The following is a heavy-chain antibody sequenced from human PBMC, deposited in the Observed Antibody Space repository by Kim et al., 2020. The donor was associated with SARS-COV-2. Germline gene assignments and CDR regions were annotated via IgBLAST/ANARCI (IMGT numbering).Heavy chain of an antibody. V-gene: IGHV1-18*01. D-gene: IGHD6-13*01. CDR3: ARAGSSWSHFDH. J-gene: IGHJ4*02. Sequence: AQKVQGRVTMTIDASTSTAYLELRNLRSEDTAMYYCARAGSSWSHFDHWGQGTLVTVSS.